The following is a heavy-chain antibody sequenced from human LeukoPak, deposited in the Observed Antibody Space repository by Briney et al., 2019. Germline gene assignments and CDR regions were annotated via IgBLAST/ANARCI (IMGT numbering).Heavy chain of an antibody. V-gene: IGHV3-15*01. CDR1: GFTFSNAW. J-gene: IGHJ5*02. CDR2: IKSKTNGETT. CDR3: TTVCSSSTCYHWDNWFDP. Sequence: GGSLRLSCAASGFTFSNAWMSWVRQAPGTGLEWVGRIKSKTNGETTDYAAPVKGRFTISRDDSKNTLYLQMNSLKTEDTAMYYCTTVCSSSTCYHWDNWFDPWGQGTLVTVSS. D-gene: IGHD2-2*01.